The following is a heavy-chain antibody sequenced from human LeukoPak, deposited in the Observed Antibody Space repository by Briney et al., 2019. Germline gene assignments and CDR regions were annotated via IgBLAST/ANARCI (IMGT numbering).Heavy chain of an antibody. V-gene: IGHV4-61*02. J-gene: IGHJ3*02. CDR2: IYTSGST. D-gene: IGHD6-13*01. CDR1: GGSISSGSYY. Sequence: SETLSLTCTVSGGSISSGSYYWSWIRQPAGKGLEWIVRIYTSGSTNYNPSPKSRVTISVDTSKNQFSLKLSSVTAADTAVYYCARVGGSVKQQLVHAPTGAFDIWGQGTMVTVSS. CDR3: ARVGGSVKQQLVHAPTGAFDI.